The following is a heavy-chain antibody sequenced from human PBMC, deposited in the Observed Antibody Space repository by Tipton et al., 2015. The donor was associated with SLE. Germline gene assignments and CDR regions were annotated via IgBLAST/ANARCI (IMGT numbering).Heavy chain of an antibody. D-gene: IGHD5-24*01. J-gene: IGHJ3*02. Sequence: TLSLTCTVSGGSISSSSYYWGWIRQPPGKGLEWIGSIYYSGSTYYNPSLKSRVTISVDTSKNQFSLKLSSVTAADTAVYYCARAEDGHALDIWGQGTMVTVSS. V-gene: IGHV4-39*07. CDR2: IYYSGST. CDR1: GGSISSSSYY. CDR3: ARAEDGHALDI.